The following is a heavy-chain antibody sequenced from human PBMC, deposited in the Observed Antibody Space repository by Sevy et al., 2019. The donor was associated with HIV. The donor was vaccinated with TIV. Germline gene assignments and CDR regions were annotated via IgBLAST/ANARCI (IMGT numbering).Heavy chain of an antibody. J-gene: IGHJ4*02. CDR2: IIPIFGTA. D-gene: IGHD6-13*01. Sequence: ASVKVSCKASGGTFSSYAISWVRQAPGQGLEWMGGIIPIFGTANYAQKFQGRVTITADESTGTAYMELSSLRSEDTAVYYCAREAVAAAGTTFDYWGQGTLVTVSS. V-gene: IGHV1-69*13. CDR3: AREAVAAAGTTFDY. CDR1: GGTFSSYA.